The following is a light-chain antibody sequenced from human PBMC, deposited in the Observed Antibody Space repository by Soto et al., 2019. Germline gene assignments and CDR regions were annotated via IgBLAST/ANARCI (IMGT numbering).Light chain of an antibody. CDR1: QDISNY. J-gene: IGKJ1*01. CDR3: QQYNSYS. CDR2: HAS. Sequence: DIQMTQSPSSLSASVGDRLTITCQASQDISNYLNWYQQKPGTAPKLLIYHASSLESGVPSRFGGSGSGTEFTLTISSLQPDDFATYYCQQYNSYSFGQGTKVDIK. V-gene: IGKV1-5*01.